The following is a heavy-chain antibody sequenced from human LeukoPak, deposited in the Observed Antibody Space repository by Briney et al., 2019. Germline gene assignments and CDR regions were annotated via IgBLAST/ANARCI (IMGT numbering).Heavy chain of an antibody. Sequence: GESLKISCKGSGYKFTNYWIAWVRQMPGQGLEGLGIVYPRDSDTRYSTSFQGQVTISVDTSIDTAYLQWSSVRASDTAMYYCARLLAAPYYTNDWGQGTLVTVPS. CDR1: GYKFTNYW. D-gene: IGHD4-11*01. V-gene: IGHV5-51*01. J-gene: IGHJ4*02. CDR2: VYPRDSDT. CDR3: ARLLAAPYYTND.